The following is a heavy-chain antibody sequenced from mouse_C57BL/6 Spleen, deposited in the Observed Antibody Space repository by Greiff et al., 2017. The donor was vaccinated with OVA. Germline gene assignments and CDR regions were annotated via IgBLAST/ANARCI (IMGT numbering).Heavy chain of an antibody. Sequence: QVHVKQSGAELVRPGASVTLSCKASGYTFTDDEMHWVKQTPVHGLEWIGAIDPETGGTAYNQKFKGKAILTADKSSSTAYMELRSLTSEDSAFYYCTYGNDYAMDYWGQGTSVTVSS. CDR3: TYGNDYAMDY. CDR2: IDPETGGT. V-gene: IGHV1-15*01. J-gene: IGHJ4*01. D-gene: IGHD2-1*01. CDR1: GYTFTDDE.